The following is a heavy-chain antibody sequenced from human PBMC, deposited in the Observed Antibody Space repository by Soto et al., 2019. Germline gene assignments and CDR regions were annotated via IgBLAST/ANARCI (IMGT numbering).Heavy chain of an antibody. CDR3: ARRIVGGVMNWFDP. CDR2: IYYSGST. J-gene: IGHJ5*02. Sequence: SETLSLTCTVSGGSISSYYWSWIRQPPGKGLEWIGYIYYSGSTNYNPSLKSRVTISVDTSKNQFSLKLSSVTAADTAVYYCARRIVGGVMNWFDPSALGTLVPVSA. D-gene: IGHD3-16*01. V-gene: IGHV4-59*08. CDR1: GGSISSYY.